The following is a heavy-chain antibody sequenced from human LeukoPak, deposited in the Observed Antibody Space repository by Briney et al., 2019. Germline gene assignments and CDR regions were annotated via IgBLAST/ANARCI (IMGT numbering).Heavy chain of an antibody. J-gene: IGHJ4*02. CDR2: IFANDEN. CDR3: TRVSYDFWSGYYVEGGYWFDC. Sequence: SGPVLVKPTETLTLTCTVSGFSLSNPRMGVSWIPQPPGKALEWLAHIFANDENSYTTSLTSSPPLPKHTTKSQVVLTMTNMDPVEPATYYCTRVSYDFWSGYYVEGGYWFDCWGQGTLVTVSS. D-gene: IGHD3-3*01. V-gene: IGHV2-26*01. CDR1: GFSLSNPRMG.